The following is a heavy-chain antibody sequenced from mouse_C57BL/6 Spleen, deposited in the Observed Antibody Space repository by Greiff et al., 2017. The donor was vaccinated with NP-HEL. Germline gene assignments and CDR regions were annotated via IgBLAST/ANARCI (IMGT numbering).Heavy chain of an antibody. CDR3: ARTARIKY. CDR2: ISYSGST. CDR1: GYSITSGYG. Sequence: EVQLQESGPGLVKPSQSLSLTCTVTGYSITSGYGWNWIRQFPGNKLEWMGYISYSGSTNYNTSLKRRISLTRDTSKTQFFLQLNSVTTEDTATYYCARTARIKYWGQGTTLTVSS. J-gene: IGHJ2*01. D-gene: IGHD1-2*01. V-gene: IGHV3-2*02.